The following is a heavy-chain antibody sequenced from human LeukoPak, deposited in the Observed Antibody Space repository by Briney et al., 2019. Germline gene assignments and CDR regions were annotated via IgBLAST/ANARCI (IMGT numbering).Heavy chain of an antibody. CDR3: ARDLKRSSGWFVDYYYYYGMDV. D-gene: IGHD6-19*01. J-gene: IGHJ6*02. CDR1: GFTFSSYG. Sequence: PGGSLRLSCAASGFTFSSYGVHWVRQAPGKGLEWAAVIWYDGSNKYYADSVKGRFTISRDNSKNTLYLQMNSLRAEDTAVYYCARDLKRSSGWFVDYYYYYGMDVWGQGTTVTVSS. CDR2: IWYDGSNK. V-gene: IGHV3-33*01.